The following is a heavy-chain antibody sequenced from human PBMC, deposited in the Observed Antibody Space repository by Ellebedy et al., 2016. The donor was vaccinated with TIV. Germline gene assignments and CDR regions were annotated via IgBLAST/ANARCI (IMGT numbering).Heavy chain of an antibody. D-gene: IGHD4-17*01. CDR3: AADTVTTPDYFYGMDV. CDR2: IVVGSGNT. CDR1: GGTLNRYT. Sequence: SVKVSCXASGGTLNRYTISWVRQAPGQGLEWIGWIVVGSGNTNFAQKFQERVTITRDMSTTTAYMELSSLTYEDTAVYYCAADTVTTPDYFYGMDVWGQGTTVTVSS. J-gene: IGHJ6*02. V-gene: IGHV1-58*02.